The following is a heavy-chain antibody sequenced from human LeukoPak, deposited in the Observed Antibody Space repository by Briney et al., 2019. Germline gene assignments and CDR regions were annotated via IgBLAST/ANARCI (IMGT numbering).Heavy chain of an antibody. CDR3: AINYSLDY. D-gene: IGHD2-21*01. V-gene: IGHV3-23*01. J-gene: IGHJ4*02. CDR2: ISGAGGST. Sequence: GGSLRLSCVASGITFNNYAMSWVRQGPGMGLEWVSSISGAGGSTYYADSVKGRFTISRDNSKKTLYLEMSSLRAEEAAVYYCAINYSLDYWGQGTLVTVSS. CDR1: GITFNNYA.